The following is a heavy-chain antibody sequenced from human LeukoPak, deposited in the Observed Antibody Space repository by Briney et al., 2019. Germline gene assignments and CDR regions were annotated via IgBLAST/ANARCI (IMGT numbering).Heavy chain of an antibody. Sequence: PSETLSLTCTVSGGSISSYYWSWIRQPPGKGLEWIGYIYYSGSTNYNPSLKSRVTISVDTSKNQFSLKLSSVTAADTAVYYCARAWDDSSGYLFDYWGQGTLVTVSS. J-gene: IGHJ4*02. V-gene: IGHV4-59*01. D-gene: IGHD3-22*01. CDR3: ARAWDDSSGYLFDY. CDR2: IYYSGST. CDR1: GGSISSYY.